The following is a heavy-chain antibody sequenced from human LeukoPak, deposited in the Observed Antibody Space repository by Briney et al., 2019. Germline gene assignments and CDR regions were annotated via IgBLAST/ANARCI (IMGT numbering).Heavy chain of an antibody. CDR2: IWYDGSNK. CDR1: GFTFSSYG. Sequence: GGSLRLSCAASGFTFSSYGMHWVRQAPGKGLEWVAVIWYDGSNKYYADSVKGRFTISRYNSKNTLYLQMNSLRAEDTAVYYCAKFGVPANYYSFMYVWGKGTTVTVSS. CDR3: AKFGVPANYYSFMYV. V-gene: IGHV3-33*06. D-gene: IGHD3-16*01. J-gene: IGHJ6*03.